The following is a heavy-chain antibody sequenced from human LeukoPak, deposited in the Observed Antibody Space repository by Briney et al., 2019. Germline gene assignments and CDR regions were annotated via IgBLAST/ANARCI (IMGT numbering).Heavy chain of an antibody. D-gene: IGHD3-22*01. CDR2: IKQDGSEK. CDR3: ARDRPYCYDSSSTSDAFDI. J-gene: IGHJ3*02. CDR1: GFTFSSYW. Sequence: GGSLRLSCAASGFTFSSYWMSWVRQAPGKGLEWVANIKQDGSEKYYVDSVKGRFTISRDNAKNSLYLQMNSLRAEDTAVYYCARDRPYCYDSSSTSDAFDIWGQGTLVTVSS. V-gene: IGHV3-7*01.